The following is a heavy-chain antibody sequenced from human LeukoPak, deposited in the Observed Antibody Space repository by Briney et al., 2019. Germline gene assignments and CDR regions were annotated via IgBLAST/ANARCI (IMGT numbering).Heavy chain of an antibody. CDR2: ISAYNGNT. J-gene: IGHJ4*02. CDR3: ARYGGYCSSTSCLYYFDY. V-gene: IGHV1-18*01. D-gene: IGHD2-2*01. Sequence: GASVKVSCKASGYTFTSYDISWVRQAPGQGLEWMGWISAYNGNTNYAQKLQGRVTMTTDTSTSTAYMELRSLRSDDTAVYYCARYGGYCSSTSCLYYFDYWGQGTLVTVSS. CDR1: GYTFTSYD.